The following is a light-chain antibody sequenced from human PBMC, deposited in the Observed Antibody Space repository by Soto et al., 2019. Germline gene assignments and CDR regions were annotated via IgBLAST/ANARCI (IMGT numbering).Light chain of an antibody. CDR3: SSYAGRNNWN. CDR1: SSDVGGYNY. V-gene: IGLV2-8*01. Sequence: QSALTQPPSASGSPGQSVTISCTGTSSDVGGYNYVSWHQQHPGKAPKLMIYEVSKRPSGVPDRFSGSKSGNTASLTVSGLQAEDEADYYCSSYAGRNNWNFGTGTKLTVL. CDR2: EVS. J-gene: IGLJ1*01.